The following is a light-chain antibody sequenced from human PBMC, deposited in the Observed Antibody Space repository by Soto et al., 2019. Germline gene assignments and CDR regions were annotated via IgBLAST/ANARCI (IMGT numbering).Light chain of an antibody. J-gene: IGLJ1*01. CDR2: DVS. Sequence: QSALTQPASVSGSPGQSITISCTGTNSDVGAYSYVSWYQQYPGKAPKLLIYDVSARPSGISDRFSGSKSGNSASLTISGLQADDAADYYCSSYTAFTTDVFGSGTKLTVL. V-gene: IGLV2-14*03. CDR3: SSYTAFTTDV. CDR1: NSDVGAYSY.